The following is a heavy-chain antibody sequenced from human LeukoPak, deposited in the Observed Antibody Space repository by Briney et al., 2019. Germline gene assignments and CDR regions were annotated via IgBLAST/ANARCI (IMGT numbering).Heavy chain of an antibody. D-gene: IGHD3-10*01. CDR1: GYTFTSYG. CDR2: ISAYNGNT. V-gene: IGHV1-18*01. CDR3: ARDLIDYGSGTPVDY. Sequence: ASVKVSCKASGYTFTSYGISWVRQAPGQGREWMGWISAYNGNTNYAQKLQGRFTMTTDTSTSKAYMELRSLRSDDTAVYYCARDLIDYGSGTPVDYWGQGTLVTVSS. J-gene: IGHJ4*02.